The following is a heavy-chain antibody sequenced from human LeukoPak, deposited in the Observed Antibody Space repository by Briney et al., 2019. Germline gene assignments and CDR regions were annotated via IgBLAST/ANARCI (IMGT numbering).Heavy chain of an antibody. J-gene: IGHJ3*01. CDR3: AKDSDIAVAGTDDAFDL. CDR2: ISYDGSSE. V-gene: IGHV3-30*18. Sequence: GGSLRLSCAASGFTFSSYGMHWVRQAPGKGLQWVAVISYDGSSEYYADSVKGRFIISRDNSKNTLYLQVNSMRAEDTAVYYCAKDSDIAVAGTDDAFDLWGQGTMVTVSS. CDR1: GFTFSSYG. D-gene: IGHD6-19*01.